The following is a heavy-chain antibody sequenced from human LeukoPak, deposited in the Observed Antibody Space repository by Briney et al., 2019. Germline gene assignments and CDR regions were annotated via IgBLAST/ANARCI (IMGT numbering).Heavy chain of an antibody. Sequence: PSETLSLTCTVSGYSISSGYYWGWIRQPPGKGLEWIGSIYHSGSTYYNPSLKSRVTISVDTSKNQFSLKLSSVTAADTAVYYCARVGDQWELRWFDPWGQGTLVTVSS. CDR3: ARVGDQWELRWFDP. D-gene: IGHD1-26*01. V-gene: IGHV4-38-2*02. CDR2: IYHSGST. CDR1: GYSISSGYY. J-gene: IGHJ5*02.